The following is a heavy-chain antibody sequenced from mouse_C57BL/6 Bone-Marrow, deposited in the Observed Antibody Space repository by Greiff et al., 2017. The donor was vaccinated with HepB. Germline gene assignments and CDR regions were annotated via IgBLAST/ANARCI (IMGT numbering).Heavy chain of an antibody. Sequence: VMLVESGPELVRPGVSVKISCKGSGYTFTDYAMHWVKQSHAKSLEWIGVISTYYGDASYNQKFKDKATMTVDKSSSTAYMELARLTSEDSAVYYCARSHSRRGAMDYWGQGTSVTVSS. CDR2: ISTYYGDA. D-gene: IGHD1-1*01. J-gene: IGHJ4*01. V-gene: IGHV1-67*01. CDR1: GYTFTDYA. CDR3: ARSHSRRGAMDY.